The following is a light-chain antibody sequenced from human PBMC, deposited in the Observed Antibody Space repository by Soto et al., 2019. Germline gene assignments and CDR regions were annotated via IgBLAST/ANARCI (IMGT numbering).Light chain of an antibody. J-gene: IGKJ4*01. CDR3: QQYGSSLPVT. CDR2: AAS. CDR1: QSLTNNY. Sequence: EIVSTQSPGTLSLSPGERATLSCRASQSLTNNYLAWYQQKPGQAPRLLIYAASSRATGIPDRFSGSGSETDFTLTISRLEPEDFAVYYCQQYGSSLPVTFGGGTNVEIK. V-gene: IGKV3-20*01.